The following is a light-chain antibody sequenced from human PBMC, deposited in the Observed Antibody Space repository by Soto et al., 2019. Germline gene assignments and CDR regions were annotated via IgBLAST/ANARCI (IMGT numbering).Light chain of an antibody. CDR1: SSDVGGYNY. J-gene: IGLJ1*01. CDR2: EVS. CDR3: SSYTSNSPYV. Sequence: QSALTQPASVSGSPGQSITISCTGTSSDVGGYNYVSWYQQHPGKAPKLMIYEVSNRPSGVSNRFSGPKSGNTASLTISGLQAEDEADYYCSSYTSNSPYVFGSGTKVTVL. V-gene: IGLV2-14*01.